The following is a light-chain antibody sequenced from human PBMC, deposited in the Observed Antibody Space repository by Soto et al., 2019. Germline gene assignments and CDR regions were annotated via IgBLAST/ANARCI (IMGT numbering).Light chain of an antibody. CDR2: DVS. CDR1: QHVSTW. Sequence: DIQMTQSPSTLSASVGDRVTITCRASQHVSTWLAWYQHKPRKAPKLLLFDVSNLESGVPSRFSGSGSGTEFTLTISSLQSDDFATYYCQQYDSYRTFGQGTKVDIK. V-gene: IGKV1-5*01. J-gene: IGKJ1*01. CDR3: QQYDSYRT.